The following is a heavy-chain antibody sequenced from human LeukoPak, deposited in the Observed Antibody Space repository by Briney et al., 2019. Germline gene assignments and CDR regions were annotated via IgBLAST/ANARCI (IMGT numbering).Heavy chain of an antibody. CDR1: GASVSGYY. CDR2: VHSSGRT. Sequence: PSETLSLTCGASGASVSGYYWSWIRQPPGRGLEWIGYVHSSGRTNYNPSLKSRLTISVDTSKNQISLKLNSLTAADTAIYYCARHPTFGTGLLDHWGQGTLVTVSS. D-gene: IGHD3-16*01. V-gene: IGHV4-59*08. J-gene: IGHJ4*02. CDR3: ARHPTFGTGLLDH.